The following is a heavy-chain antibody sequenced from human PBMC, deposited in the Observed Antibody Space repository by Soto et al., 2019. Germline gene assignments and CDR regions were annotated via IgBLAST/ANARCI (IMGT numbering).Heavy chain of an antibody. CDR1: GFSFTSSD. V-gene: IGHV1-58*01. CDR2: IVVGSGNT. CDR3: AADRWYSSSWYGVDYYGMDV. J-gene: IGHJ6*02. D-gene: IGHD6-13*01. Sequence: APVSVSCKASGFSFTSSDVQWVRQAHGQRLELIGWIVVGSGNTNYAQKFQERVTITRDMSTSTAYMELSSLRSEDTAVYYCAADRWYSSSWYGVDYYGMDVWGQGTTVTVSS.